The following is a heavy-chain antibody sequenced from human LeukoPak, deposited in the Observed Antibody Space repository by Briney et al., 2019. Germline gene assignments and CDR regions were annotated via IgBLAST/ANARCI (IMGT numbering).Heavy chain of an antibody. Sequence: GESLKISCQGSGYSFTSYWIGWVRQMPGKGLEWMGIIYPGDSDTRYSPSFQGQVTISADRSISTAYLQWSSLQASDTAMYYCARQGYTSSSRFDFWSQGTLVTVSP. CDR1: GYSFTSYW. V-gene: IGHV5-51*01. CDR2: IYPGDSDT. J-gene: IGHJ4*02. CDR3: ARQGYTSSSRFDF. D-gene: IGHD6-6*01.